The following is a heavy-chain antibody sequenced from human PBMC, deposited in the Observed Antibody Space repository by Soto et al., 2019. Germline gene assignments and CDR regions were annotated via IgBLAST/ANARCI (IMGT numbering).Heavy chain of an antibody. CDR2: IIPFFGTS. J-gene: IGHJ3*02. CDR1: GGNFRSES. Sequence: QVQLVQSGAEVKKPGSSVKVSCKASGGNFRSESINWVRQAPGQGLEWMGGIIPFFGTSDYAQKFQGRLRITADDATNTACMEPSSLRSQDTAVYYCARGHEFGGNSDAYAIWGQGTMVIVSS. D-gene: IGHD2-21*02. V-gene: IGHV1-69*12. CDR3: ARGHEFGGNSDAYAI.